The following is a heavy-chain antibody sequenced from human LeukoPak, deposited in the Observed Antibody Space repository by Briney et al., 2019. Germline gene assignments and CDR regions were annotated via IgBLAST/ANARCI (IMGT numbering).Heavy chain of an antibody. Sequence: SVKVSCKASGGTFSSYAISWVRQAPGQGLEWMGGIIPIFGTANYAQKFQGRVTITADESTSTAYMELSSLRSEDTAVYYCARRHASLEFYGDYVDDAFDIWGQGTMVTVSS. CDR3: ARRHASLEFYGDYVDDAFDI. D-gene: IGHD4-17*01. CDR2: IIPIFGTA. CDR1: GGTFSSYA. V-gene: IGHV1-69*13. J-gene: IGHJ3*02.